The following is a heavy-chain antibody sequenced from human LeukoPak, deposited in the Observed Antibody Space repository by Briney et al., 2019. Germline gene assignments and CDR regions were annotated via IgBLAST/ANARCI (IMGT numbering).Heavy chain of an antibody. J-gene: IGHJ4*02. CDR1: GLTFSTYS. CDR3: ANRGWFGEPHDY. V-gene: IGHV3-23*01. CDR2: IYNSGAKI. D-gene: IGHD3-10*01. Sequence: GGSLRLSCAVSGLTFSTYSMTWVRQGPGKGLEWVSSIYNSGAKIFYADSVKGRFTISRDNSKNTLYLQMNSLRAEDTAVYYCANRGWFGEPHDYWGQGTLVTVSS.